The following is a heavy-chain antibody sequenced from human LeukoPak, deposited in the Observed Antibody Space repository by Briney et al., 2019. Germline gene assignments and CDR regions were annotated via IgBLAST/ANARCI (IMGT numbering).Heavy chain of an antibody. J-gene: IGHJ4*02. CDR1: GGSISGYY. CDR3: AGGYYFDY. Sequence: SETLSLTCTVSGGSISGYYWSWIPQPPGKGLEWIGNLYYSGTTNYNPSFKSRVTISVDTSRDQVALKMRSVTAADTAVYYWAGGYYFDYWGQGTLVTVSS. V-gene: IGHV4-59*01. D-gene: IGHD2-15*01. CDR2: LYYSGTT.